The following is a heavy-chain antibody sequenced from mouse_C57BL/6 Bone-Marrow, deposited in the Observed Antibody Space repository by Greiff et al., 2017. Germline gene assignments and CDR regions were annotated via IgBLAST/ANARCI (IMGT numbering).Heavy chain of an antibody. V-gene: IGHV14-4*01. CDR2: IDPENGDT. J-gene: IGHJ3*01. CDR3: TRIAY. Sequence: EVKLVESGAELVRPGASVKLSCTASGFNIKDDYMHWVKQRPEKGLEWIGWIDPENGDTEYASKFQGKATITVDTSSNTAYLQLSSLTSEDTAVYYCTRIAYWGQGTLVTVSA. CDR1: GFNIKDDY.